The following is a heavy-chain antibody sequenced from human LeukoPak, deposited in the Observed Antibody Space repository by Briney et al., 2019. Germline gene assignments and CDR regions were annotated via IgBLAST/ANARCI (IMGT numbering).Heavy chain of an antibody. V-gene: IGHV1-46*03. CDR3: ATPLKRGVRNDAFDI. Sequence: ASVKVSCKASGYTFTSYYMHWVRQAPGQGLEWMGITNPSGGSTSYAQKFQGRVTMTRDTSTSTVYMELSSLRSEDTAVYYCATPLKRGVRNDAFDIWGQGTMVTVSS. CDR1: GYTFTSYY. CDR2: TNPSGGST. D-gene: IGHD3-16*01. J-gene: IGHJ3*02.